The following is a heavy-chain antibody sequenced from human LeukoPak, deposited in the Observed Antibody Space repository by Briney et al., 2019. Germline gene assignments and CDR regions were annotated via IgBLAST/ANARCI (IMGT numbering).Heavy chain of an antibody. V-gene: IGHV3-21*03. Sequence: GGSLRLSCAASGFTFSTYSINWVRQAPGKGLEWVSFIDNTGRYIYYVDSVRGRFTLSRDNAKNSVYLQVNSLRAEDTAVYYCTSSTGFGKYFDYWGQGILVTVSS. CDR3: TSSTGFGKYFDY. CDR1: GFTFSTYS. CDR2: IDNTGRYI. J-gene: IGHJ4*02. D-gene: IGHD6-6*01.